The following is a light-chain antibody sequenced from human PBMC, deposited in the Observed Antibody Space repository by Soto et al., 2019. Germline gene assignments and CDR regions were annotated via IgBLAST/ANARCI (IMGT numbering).Light chain of an antibody. Sequence: HSVLTQPPSVSGAPGQRVIISCTGGSSNIGAGNDVHWYQHLPRASPKLLIYRNTNRPSGVPDRFSGSKSGSSASLAITGLRAEDEADYYCQSYDTSLSGLVLGGGTKVTVL. CDR2: RNT. CDR1: SSNIGAGND. V-gene: IGLV1-40*01. CDR3: QSYDTSLSGLV. J-gene: IGLJ2*01.